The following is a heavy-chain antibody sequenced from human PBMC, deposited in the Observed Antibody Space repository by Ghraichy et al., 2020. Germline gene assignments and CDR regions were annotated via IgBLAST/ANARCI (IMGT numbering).Heavy chain of an antibody. CDR1: GGSVSSGSYY. V-gene: IGHV4-61*01. J-gene: IGHJ4*02. CDR3: ARKRITMVQELFDY. D-gene: IGHD3-10*01. Sequence: SETLSLTCTVSGGSVSSGSYYWSWIRQPPGKGLEWIGYIYYSGSTNYNPSLKSRVTISVDTSKNQFSLKLSSVTAADTAVYYCARKRITMVQELFDYWGQGTLVTVSS. CDR2: IYYSGST.